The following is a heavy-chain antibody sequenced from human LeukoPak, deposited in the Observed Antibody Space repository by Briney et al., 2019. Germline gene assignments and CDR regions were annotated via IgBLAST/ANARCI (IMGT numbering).Heavy chain of an antibody. V-gene: IGHV3-23*01. CDR3: AKDPGGYSGYDYHPYYFDY. Sequence: GGSLRLSCAASGFTFSSYAMSWVRQAPGKGLEWVSGISGNGASTYYADSVKSRFTISRDNSKNTLYLQMNSLRAEDTAVYYCAKDPGGYSGYDYHPYYFDYWGQGTLVTVSS. CDR1: GFTFSSYA. J-gene: IGHJ4*02. CDR2: ISGNGAST. D-gene: IGHD5-12*01.